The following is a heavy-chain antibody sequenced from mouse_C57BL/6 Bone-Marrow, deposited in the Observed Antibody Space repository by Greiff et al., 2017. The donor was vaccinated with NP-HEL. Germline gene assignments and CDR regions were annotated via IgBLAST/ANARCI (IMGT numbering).Heavy chain of an antibody. CDR3: AREFITTVVDYWYFDV. CDR2: INPSNGGT. J-gene: IGHJ1*03. Sequence: VQLQQPGTELVKPGASVKLSCKASGYTFTSYWMHWVKQRPGQGLEWIGNINPSNGGTNYNEKFKSKATLTVDKSSSTAYMQLSSLTSEDSAVYYCAREFITTVVDYWYFDVWGTGTTVTVSS. D-gene: IGHD1-1*01. CDR1: GYTFTSYW. V-gene: IGHV1-53*01.